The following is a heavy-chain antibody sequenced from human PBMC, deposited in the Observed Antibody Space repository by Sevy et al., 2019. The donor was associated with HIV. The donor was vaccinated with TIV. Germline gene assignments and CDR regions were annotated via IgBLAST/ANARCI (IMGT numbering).Heavy chain of an antibody. CDR3: AIPRGTAGPGAFDI. CDR1: GFTFSSYA. V-gene: IGHV3-30-3*01. D-gene: IGHD3-16*01. Sequence: GGSLRLSCAASGFTFSSYAMHWVRQAPGKGLEWVAVISYDGSNNYYADSVKGRFTISRDNSKNTLYLQMNSLRAEDTAVYYCAIPRGTAGPGAFDIWGQGTMVTVSS. CDR2: ISYDGSNN. J-gene: IGHJ3*02.